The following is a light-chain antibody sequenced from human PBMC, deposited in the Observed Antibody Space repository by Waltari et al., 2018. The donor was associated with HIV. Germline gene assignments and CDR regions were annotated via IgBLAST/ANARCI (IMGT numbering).Light chain of an antibody. CDR1: ALPQLF. CDR2: KDT. V-gene: IGLV3-25*03. J-gene: IGLJ2*01. Sequence: ELTQPLPMSVSPGKPARITCSGDALPQLFAYWFQQKSGKAPVLLIFKDTERQTGVPARFSGSSSGTVATLTISGVRAEDEADYYCQSSDTSGTYFGGGTKLTVL. CDR3: QSSDTSGTY.